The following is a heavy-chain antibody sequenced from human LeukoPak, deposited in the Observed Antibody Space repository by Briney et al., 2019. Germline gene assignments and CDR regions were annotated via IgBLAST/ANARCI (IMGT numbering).Heavy chain of an antibody. V-gene: IGHV1-69*04. D-gene: IGHD3-22*01. CDR2: IIPILGIA. CDR3: ARAYYYDSSGPSEGFDY. J-gene: IGHJ4*02. CDR1: EGTFSSYA. Sequence: ASVKVSCKASEGTFSSYAISWVRQAPGQGLEWMGRIIPILGIANYAQKFQGRVTITADKSTSTAYMELSSLRSEDTAVYYCARAYYYDSSGPSEGFDYWGQGTLVTVSS.